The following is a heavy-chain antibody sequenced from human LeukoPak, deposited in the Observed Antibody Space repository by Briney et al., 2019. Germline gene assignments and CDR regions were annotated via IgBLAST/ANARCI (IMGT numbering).Heavy chain of an antibody. CDR3: AREISDDFGVVISINYFDY. Sequence: SVKVSCKASGGTFSSYAISWVRQAPGQGLEWMGGIITIFGTAKYAQKFQGRVTITADESTSTAYMELSSLRSEDTAVYYCAREISDDFGVVISINYFDYWDQGTLVTVSS. CDR2: IITIFGTA. CDR1: GGTFSSYA. D-gene: IGHD3-3*01. V-gene: IGHV1-69*13. J-gene: IGHJ4*02.